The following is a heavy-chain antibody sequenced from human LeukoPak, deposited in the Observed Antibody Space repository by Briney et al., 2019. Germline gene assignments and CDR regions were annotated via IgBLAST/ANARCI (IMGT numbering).Heavy chain of an antibody. CDR2: IYSGGST. D-gene: IGHD2-8*01. CDR3: ATADHYCTNGVCQT. J-gene: IGHJ5*02. V-gene: IGHV3-53*01. CDR1: GFTVSSNY. Sequence: PGGSLRLSCAASGFTVSSNYMSWVRQAPGKGLEWVSIIYSGGSTFYADSVKGRFTISRDNSKNTLYLQMNSLRAEDTAVYYCATADHYCTNGVCQTWGQGTLVTVSS.